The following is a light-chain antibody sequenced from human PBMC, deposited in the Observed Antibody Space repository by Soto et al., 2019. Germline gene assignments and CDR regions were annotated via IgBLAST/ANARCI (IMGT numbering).Light chain of an antibody. CDR1: QSVSSSY. Sequence: EIVLTQSPGTLSLSPGERATLSCRASQSVSSSYLAWYQHKPGQAPMLLIYGASRRATGIPDRFSGSGSGTDFPITISRLEPEDLAVYYCQQYGSSPPVTFGGGTKVEIK. J-gene: IGKJ4*01. V-gene: IGKV3-20*01. CDR3: QQYGSSPPVT. CDR2: GAS.